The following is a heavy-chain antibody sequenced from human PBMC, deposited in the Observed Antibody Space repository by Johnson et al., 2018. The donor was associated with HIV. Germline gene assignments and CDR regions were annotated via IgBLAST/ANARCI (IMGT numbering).Heavy chain of an antibody. V-gene: IGHV3-30*04. CDR1: GFTFSSYA. CDR3: AREGGLTGAFDI. D-gene: IGHD3-16*01. CDR2: ISYDGSNK. Sequence: QVQLVESGGGVVQPGRSLRLSCAASGFTFSSYAMHWVRQAPGKGLEWVAVISYDGSNKYYADSVKGRFTISRDNSKNTLYLQMNSLRAEDTAVYYCAREGGLTGAFDIWGQGTRVTVSS. J-gene: IGHJ3*02.